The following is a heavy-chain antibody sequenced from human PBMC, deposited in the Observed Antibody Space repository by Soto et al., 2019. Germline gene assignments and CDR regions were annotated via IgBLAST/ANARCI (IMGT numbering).Heavy chain of an antibody. Sequence: ASVKVSCKASGYTFTSYDVNWVRQATGQGLEWMGWMNPNSGNTGYAQKFQGGGTMTRNTSISTAYMELSSLRSEDTAVYYCARGRGIAVADIWGQGTMVTVSS. J-gene: IGHJ3*02. V-gene: IGHV1-8*01. CDR2: MNPNSGNT. CDR1: GYTFTSYD. D-gene: IGHD6-19*01. CDR3: ARGRGIAVADI.